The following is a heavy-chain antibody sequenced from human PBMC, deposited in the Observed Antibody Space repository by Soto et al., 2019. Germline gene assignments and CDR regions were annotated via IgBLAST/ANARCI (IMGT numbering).Heavy chain of an antibody. CDR1: EFTFSSYT. CDR3: ARAWGGDAFDI. D-gene: IGHD3-16*01. V-gene: IGHV3-48*02. J-gene: IGHJ3*02. Sequence: EVRLVESEGGLVQPGGSLRLSCVGSEFTFSSYTMNWVRQAPGKGLEWISYISSSGSIIYYADSVKGRFTISRDNAKNSLFPQVNSLRDEGTAVYYCARAWGGDAFDIWGQGTMVTVSS. CDR2: ISSSGSII.